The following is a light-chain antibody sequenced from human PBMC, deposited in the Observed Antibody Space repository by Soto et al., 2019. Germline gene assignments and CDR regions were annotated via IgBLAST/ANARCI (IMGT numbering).Light chain of an antibody. J-gene: IGKJ4*01. CDR1: QSVLYNSNNKNH. Sequence: FVMTQAPDSLAVSLGERATINCNSSQSVLYNSNNKNHLGWFQQKPGHPPRVLIYWASTRESGVPDRFSGSGSGTDFTLTISSLQAEDVAVYYCQQYYTTPLNFGGGTKVDIK. CDR2: WAS. V-gene: IGKV4-1*01. CDR3: QQYYTTPLN.